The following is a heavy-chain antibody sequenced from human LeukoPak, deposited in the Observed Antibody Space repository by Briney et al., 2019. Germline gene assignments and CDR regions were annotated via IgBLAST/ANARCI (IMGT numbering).Heavy chain of an antibody. D-gene: IGHD3-16*01. J-gene: IGHJ4*02. Sequence: PGGSLRLSCAASGFTFSSYWMSWVRQAPGKGLEWVANIKQGGSENSYVDSVKGRFTISRDNAKNSLYLQISSLRAEDTAVYYCARIRGDYYLDYWGQGTLVTVSS. CDR1: GFTFSSYW. CDR2: IKQGGSEN. CDR3: ARIRGDYYLDY. V-gene: IGHV3-7*01.